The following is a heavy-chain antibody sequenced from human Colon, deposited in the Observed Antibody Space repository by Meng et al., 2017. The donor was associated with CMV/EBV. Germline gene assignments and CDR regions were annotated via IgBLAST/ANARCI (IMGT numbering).Heavy chain of an antibody. CDR2: IHPNSGDT. CDR3: VRANGYSYGFAPTSLDL. CDR1: YGFTRYD. V-gene: IGHV1-8*01. D-gene: IGHD5-18*01. J-gene: IGHJ5*02. Sequence: YGFTRYDVNWVRQAAGQGLEWMEWIHPNSGDTGYAQKFQGRVIMTRNISTSTAYMELSGLRFDDTAVYYCVRANGYSYGFAPTSLDLWGQGTLVTVSS.